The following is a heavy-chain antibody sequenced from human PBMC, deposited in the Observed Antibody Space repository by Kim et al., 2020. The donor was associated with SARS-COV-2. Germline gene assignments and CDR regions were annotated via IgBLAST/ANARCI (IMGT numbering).Heavy chain of an antibody. Sequence: GRFTISRDNAKNSLYLQMNSLRAEDTAVYYCARDLVTIFGVVTPEGGMDVWGQGTTVTVSS. J-gene: IGHJ6*02. CDR3: ARDLVTIFGVVTPEGGMDV. V-gene: IGHV3-11*06. D-gene: IGHD3-3*01.